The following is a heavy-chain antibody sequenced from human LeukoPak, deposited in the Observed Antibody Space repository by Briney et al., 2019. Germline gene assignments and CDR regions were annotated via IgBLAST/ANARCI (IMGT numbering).Heavy chain of an antibody. CDR3: LTGDDAFDI. D-gene: IGHD7-27*01. CDR1: GFTFSSYA. Sequence: PGRSLRLSCAASGFTFSSYAMRWVRQAPGKGLEWVAVISYDGSNKYYADSVKGRFTISRDNSKNTLYLQMNSLRAEDTAVYYCLTGDDAFDIWGQGTMVTVSS. J-gene: IGHJ3*02. CDR2: ISYDGSNK. V-gene: IGHV3-30*01.